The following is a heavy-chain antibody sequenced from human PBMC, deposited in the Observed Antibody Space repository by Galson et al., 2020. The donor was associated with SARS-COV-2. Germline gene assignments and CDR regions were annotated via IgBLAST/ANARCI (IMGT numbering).Heavy chain of an antibody. CDR2: INPNSGGT. CDR3: ARKGNNRDGYNFDN. J-gene: IGHJ5*02. CDR1: GYTFIDYY. D-gene: IGHD5-12*01. Sequence: ASVKVSCKASGYTFIDYYMHWVRQAPGQGLEWMGWINPNSGGTNYVQKFQGRVTMTRDTSISTTYMELTSLRSDDTAVYYCARKGNNRDGYNFDNWGQGTLVTVSS. V-gene: IGHV1-2*02.